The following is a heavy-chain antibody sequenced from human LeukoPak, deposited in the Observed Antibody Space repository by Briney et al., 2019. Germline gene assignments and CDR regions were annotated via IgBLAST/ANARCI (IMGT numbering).Heavy chain of an antibody. CDR3: ARAKRNGFDI. CDR1: GFTFSSYS. J-gene: IGHJ3*02. V-gene: IGHV3-48*01. CDR2: ISSSSSTI. Sequence: SGGSLRLSCAASGFTFSSYSMNWVRQAPGKGLEWVSYISSSSSTIYYADSVKGRFTISRDNAMNSVYLQMNSLRAEDTAVYYCARAKRNGFDIWGQGTMVTVSS.